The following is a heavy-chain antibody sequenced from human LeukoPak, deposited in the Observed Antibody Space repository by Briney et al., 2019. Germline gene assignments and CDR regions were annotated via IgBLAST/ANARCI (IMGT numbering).Heavy chain of an antibody. CDR1: GFMFTSYT. CDR3: ARSRSSSPYDKNLDY. D-gene: IGHD3-10*01. V-gene: IGHV3-21*01. CDR2: ISGNNNYI. Sequence: GGSLRLSCTASGFMFTSYTMSWVREAPGKGLEWLSSISGNNNYIYHAPSLKGRFTISRDDPQNSVYLQMNSLKDEDTAVYYCARSRSSSPYDKNLDYWGQGTLVIVSS. J-gene: IGHJ4*02.